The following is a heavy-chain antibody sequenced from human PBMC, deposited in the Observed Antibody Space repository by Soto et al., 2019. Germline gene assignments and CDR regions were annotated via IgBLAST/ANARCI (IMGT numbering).Heavy chain of an antibody. CDR3: ARQGSSFRPPRPNWFDP. J-gene: IGHJ5*02. CDR1: GDSISISPYY. Sequence: PSETLSLTCTVSGDSISISPYYWGCIRQPPGKGLDWIGSIYYTGITYYNPSFESRITISADSSKNQFSLRLTSVNAADTAVYYCARQGSSFRPPRPNWFDPWGQGTLVTVSS. D-gene: IGHD6-6*01. V-gene: IGHV4-39*01. CDR2: IYYTGIT.